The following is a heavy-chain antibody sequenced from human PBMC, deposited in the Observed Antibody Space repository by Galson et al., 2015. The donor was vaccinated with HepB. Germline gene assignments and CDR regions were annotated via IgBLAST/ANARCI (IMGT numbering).Heavy chain of an antibody. CDR1: DDSISSYY. V-gene: IGHV4-59*12. CDR2: VHFSGSS. Sequence: SETLSLTCTVSDDSISSYYWSWIRQPPGKGLEWIGYVHFSGSSNYNPSLNSRATFSVDTSKNQFSLRLTYVTAADTALYYCAGTTEYSWNGPLDYWGRGTLVIVSS. D-gene: IGHD1-20*01. CDR3: AGTTEYSWNGPLDY. J-gene: IGHJ4*02.